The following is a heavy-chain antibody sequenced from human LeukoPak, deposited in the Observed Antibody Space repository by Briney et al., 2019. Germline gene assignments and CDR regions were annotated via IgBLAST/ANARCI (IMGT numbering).Heavy chain of an antibody. D-gene: IGHD3-9*01. Sequence: PSETLSLTCTVSGGAINNYYWSWIRQPPGKGLEWIGFIYYSGSTNYNPSLKSRVTISVDTSKNQFSLKLSSVTAADTAVYYCARHGQDYDILTGYDPWGQGTLVTVSS. CDR1: GGAINNYY. CDR3: ARHGQDYDILTGYDP. J-gene: IGHJ5*02. V-gene: IGHV4-59*08. CDR2: IYYSGST.